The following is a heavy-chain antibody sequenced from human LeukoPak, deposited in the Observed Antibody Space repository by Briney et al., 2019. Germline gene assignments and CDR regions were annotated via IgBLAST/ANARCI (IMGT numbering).Heavy chain of an antibody. CDR1: GDSITSYY. CDR2: IYYSGST. D-gene: IGHD4-17*01. J-gene: IGHJ2*01. Sequence: SGTLSLTCTVSGDSITSYYWSWIRQPPGKGLEWIGYIYYSGSTYYNPSLKSRVTISVDTSKNQFSLKLSSVTAADTAVYYCARGQMTVTSRFDLWGRGTLVTVSS. CDR3: ARGQMTVTSRFDL. V-gene: IGHV4-30-4*01.